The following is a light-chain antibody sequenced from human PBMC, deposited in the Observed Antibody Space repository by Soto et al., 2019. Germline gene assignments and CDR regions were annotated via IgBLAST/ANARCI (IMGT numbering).Light chain of an antibody. Sequence: EIVLTQSPGTLSLSPGERATLSCRASQSVSSSYLAWYQQKPGQAPRLLIYGASSRATGIPDRFSGSGSGTGFTLTISRLEPEDCAVYYCQQYGSSPTTFGQGTKVDIK. CDR1: QSVSSSY. CDR3: QQYGSSPTT. CDR2: GAS. J-gene: IGKJ1*01. V-gene: IGKV3-20*01.